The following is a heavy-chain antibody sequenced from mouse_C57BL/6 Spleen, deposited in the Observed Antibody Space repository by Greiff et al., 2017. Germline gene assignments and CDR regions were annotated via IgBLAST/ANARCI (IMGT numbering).Heavy chain of an antibody. V-gene: IGHV3-6*01. CDR1: GYSITSGYY. J-gene: IGHJ4*01. CDR3: ARDQDYSNYGGNAMDY. CDR2: ISYDGSN. D-gene: IGHD2-5*01. Sequence: EVQLVESGPGLVKPSQSLSLTCSVTGYSITSGYYWNWIRQFPGNKLEWMGYISYDGSNNYNPSLKNRISITRDTSKNQFFLKLNSVTTEDTATYYCARDQDYSNYGGNAMDYGGQGTSVTVSS.